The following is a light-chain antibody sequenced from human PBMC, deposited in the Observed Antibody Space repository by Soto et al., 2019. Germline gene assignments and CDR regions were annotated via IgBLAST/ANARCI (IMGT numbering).Light chain of an antibody. CDR1: QSVSSSY. CDR2: GAS. V-gene: IGKV3-20*01. Sequence: EIVLTQSPGTQSLSPGERATLSCRASQSVSSSYLAWYQQKLGQAPRLLIYGASSRATGIPDRFSGSGSGTDFTLTISRLEPEDFAVYYCQQYGSSSWTFGQGTKVEIK. J-gene: IGKJ1*01. CDR3: QQYGSSSWT.